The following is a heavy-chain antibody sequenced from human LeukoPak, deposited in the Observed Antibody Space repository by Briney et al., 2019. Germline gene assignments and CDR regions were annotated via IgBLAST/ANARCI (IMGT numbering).Heavy chain of an antibody. Sequence: SETLSLTCTVSGGSISSGGYYWSWIRQHPGKGLEWIGYIYYSGSTYYNPSLKSRVTISVDTSKNQFSLKLSSVTAADTAVYYCARRSYYDTSGYCAFDIWGQGTMVTVSS. CDR1: GGSISSGGYY. CDR2: IYYSGST. CDR3: ARRSYYDTSGYCAFDI. D-gene: IGHD3-22*01. J-gene: IGHJ3*02. V-gene: IGHV4-31*03.